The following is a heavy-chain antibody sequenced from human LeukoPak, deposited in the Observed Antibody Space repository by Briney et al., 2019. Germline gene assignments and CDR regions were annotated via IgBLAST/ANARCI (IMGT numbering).Heavy chain of an antibody. CDR1: GFTFSNYF. Sequence: GGSLRFSCAASGFTFSNYFMHWVRQAPGKGLEWVADIASDGSHTFYVESVKGRFTISRDNSKNTLYLQMNSLGPEDTAVYFCARERQDTVIHSGAFDIWGQGTMVTVSS. V-gene: IGHV3-30-3*01. J-gene: IGHJ3*02. CDR3: ARERQDTVIHSGAFDI. D-gene: IGHD2-21*02. CDR2: IASDGSHT.